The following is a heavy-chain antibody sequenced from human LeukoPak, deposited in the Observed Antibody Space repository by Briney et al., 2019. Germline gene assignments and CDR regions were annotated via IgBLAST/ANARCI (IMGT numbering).Heavy chain of an antibody. CDR2: IYYSGST. CDR3: ARHRKIVGATSGDY. D-gene: IGHD1-26*01. V-gene: IGHV4-39*01. CDR1: GGSISSSSYY. Sequence: SETLSLTCTVSGGSISSSSYYWGWIGQPPGKGLEWIGSIYYSGSTYYNPSLKSRVTISVDTSKNQFSLKLSSVTAADTAVYYCARHRKIVGATSGDYWGQGTLVTVSS. J-gene: IGHJ4*02.